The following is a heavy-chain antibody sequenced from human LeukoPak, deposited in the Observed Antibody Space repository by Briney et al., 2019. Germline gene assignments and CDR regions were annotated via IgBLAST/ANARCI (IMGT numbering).Heavy chain of an antibody. D-gene: IGHD3-22*01. CDR3: AKDIRGYYDSSGYYLVGYFDY. J-gene: IGHJ4*02. V-gene: IGHV3-30*02. CDR1: GFTFSSYG. Sequence: GESLRLSCAASGFTFSSYGMHWVRQAPGKGLEWVAFIRYDGSNKYYADSVKGRFTISRDNSKNTLYLQMNSLRAEDTAVYYCAKDIRGYYDSSGYYLVGYFDYWGQGTLVTVSS. CDR2: IRYDGSNK.